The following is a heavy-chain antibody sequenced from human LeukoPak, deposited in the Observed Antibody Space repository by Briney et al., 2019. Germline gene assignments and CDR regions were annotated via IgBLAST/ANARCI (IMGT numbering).Heavy chain of an antibody. CDR3: ARANPRAVAGRFNP. Sequence: SETLSLTCTVSGGSISSYYWSWIRQPPGKGLEWIGYIYYSGSTNYNPSLKSRVTISVDTSKNQFSLKLSSVTAADTAVYYCARANPRAVAGRFNPWGQGTLVTVSS. D-gene: IGHD6-19*01. CDR1: GGSISSYY. V-gene: IGHV4-59*01. J-gene: IGHJ5*02. CDR2: IYYSGST.